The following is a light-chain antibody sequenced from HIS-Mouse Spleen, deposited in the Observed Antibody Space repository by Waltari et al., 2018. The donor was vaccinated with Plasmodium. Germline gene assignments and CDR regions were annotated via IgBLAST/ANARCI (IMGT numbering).Light chain of an antibody. V-gene: IGLV3-10*01. J-gene: IGLJ3*02. CDR2: EDS. CDR1: ALQKKY. Sequence: SYELTQPPSVSVSPGQTARITCSGDALQKKYAYWYQQKSGQAPALVIYEDSKRPSGIPGGFSGSSSGTMATLTISGAQVEDEADYYCYSTDSSGNHRVFGGGTKLTVL. CDR3: YSTDSSGNHRV.